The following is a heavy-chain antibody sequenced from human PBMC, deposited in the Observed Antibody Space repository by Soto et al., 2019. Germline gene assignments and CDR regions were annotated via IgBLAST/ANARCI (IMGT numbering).Heavy chain of an antibody. CDR3: AKIQLCGDYFDS. CDR2: ISGSGGSA. Sequence: EVQLLESGGGLVQPGGSLRLSCAASGFTFSSYAMSWVRQAPGKGLEWVSAISGSGGSAYYADSVKGRFTISRDNTKNTLHLQMNRLRAEDTAVYFSAKIQLCGDYFDSWGQGTLVTVPS. V-gene: IGHV3-23*01. J-gene: IGHJ4*02. CDR1: GFTFSSYA. D-gene: IGHD5-18*01.